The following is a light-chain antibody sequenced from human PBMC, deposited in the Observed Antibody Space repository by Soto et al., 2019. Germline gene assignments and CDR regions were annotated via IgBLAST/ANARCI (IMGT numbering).Light chain of an antibody. J-gene: IGLJ1*01. CDR1: SSDVGSYNL. V-gene: IGLV2-23*01. Sequence: QSALTQPASVSGSPGQSITIFCTGTSSDVGSYNLVSWYQQNPGKAPKLMIYEASKRPSGVSNRFSGSKSGNTASLTISGLQAADEADYFCFSYAGSSTYVFGTGTKVTVL. CDR2: EAS. CDR3: FSYAGSSTYV.